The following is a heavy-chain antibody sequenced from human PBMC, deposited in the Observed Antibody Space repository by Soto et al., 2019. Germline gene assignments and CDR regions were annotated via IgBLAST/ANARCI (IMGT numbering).Heavy chain of an antibody. V-gene: IGHV3-30*03. D-gene: IGHD3-10*01. J-gene: IGHJ4*02. Sequence: GGSLRLSCAASGFTFSDYAMHWVRQAPGKGLEWVAVVSHDGRNTHYADYVKGRFTISRHSSKNTDSLEMTRQRAEDTAVYYCARDPSYYGSGSYYYFDSWGQGT. CDR2: VSHDGRNT. CDR1: GFTFSDYA. CDR3: ARDPSYYGSGSYYYFDS.